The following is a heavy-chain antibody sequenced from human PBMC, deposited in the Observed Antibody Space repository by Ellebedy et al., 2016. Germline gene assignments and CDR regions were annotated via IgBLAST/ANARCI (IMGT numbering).Heavy chain of an antibody. CDR2: SHYSGST. J-gene: IGHJ3*02. D-gene: IGHD2-15*01. CDR3: AKWCSGDKCDNAFEI. V-gene: IGHV4-59*02. Sequence: GSLRLSCNVSGGSVSSDYWNWIRRPPGKGLEWIGYSHYSGSTHYNPSLKSRVIVTVDTSKNQFSLKLSSVSAADTAVYYCAKWCSGDKCDNAFEIWGLGTMVTVSS. CDR1: GGSVSSDY.